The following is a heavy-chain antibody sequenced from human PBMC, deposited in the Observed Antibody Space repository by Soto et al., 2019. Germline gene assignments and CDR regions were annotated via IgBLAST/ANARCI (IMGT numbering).Heavy chain of an antibody. J-gene: IGHJ4*02. V-gene: IGHV4-39*01. D-gene: IGHD6-13*01. Sequence: QVQLQESGPGLVMPSETLSLTCSVSGDSISGSPYYWGWIRQPPGKRLEWIGSIFHDGYIVYTPSLKSRVTISVDTSKNQISLKLTSVAAADTAIYFCARLQTAVPHYWGQGILVTVSS. CDR2: IFHDGYI. CDR1: GDSISGSPYY. CDR3: ARLQTAVPHY.